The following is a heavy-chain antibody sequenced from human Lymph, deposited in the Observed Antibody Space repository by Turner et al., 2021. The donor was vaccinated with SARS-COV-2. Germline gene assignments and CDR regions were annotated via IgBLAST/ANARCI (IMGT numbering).Heavy chain of an antibody. CDR3: ATLKSNWKILTGRYYFDF. J-gene: IGHJ4*02. D-gene: IGHD1-1*01. Sequence: QVQLVQSGAEVKKPGASVKVSCKVSGYTLTELSIHWVRQAPGKGLEWMGGFDPEDGETIYAKKFQGRVTMTEDTSTDTAYMELRSLRSEDTAGYYCATLKSNWKILTGRYYFDFWGQGTLVTVSS. CDR2: FDPEDGET. V-gene: IGHV1-24*01. CDR1: GYTLTELS.